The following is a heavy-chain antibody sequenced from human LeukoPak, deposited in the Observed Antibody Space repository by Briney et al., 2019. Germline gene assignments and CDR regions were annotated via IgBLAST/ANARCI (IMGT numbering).Heavy chain of an antibody. J-gene: IGHJ4*02. D-gene: IGHD3-22*01. CDR1: GGSISSGSYY. CDR3: AGYSAGHQY. Sequence: SETLSLTCTVSGGSISSGSYYWSWIRQPAGKGLEWIGRIYTSGSTNYNPSLKSRVTISVDTSKNQFSLKLSSVTAADTAVYYCAGYSAGHQYWGQGTLVTVSS. V-gene: IGHV4-61*02. CDR2: IYTSGST.